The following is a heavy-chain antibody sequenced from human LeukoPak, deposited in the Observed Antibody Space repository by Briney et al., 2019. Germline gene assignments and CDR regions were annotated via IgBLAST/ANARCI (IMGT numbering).Heavy chain of an antibody. J-gene: IGHJ6*03. V-gene: IGHV3-30*04. CDR3: AKGRGWEASYYYYYMDV. CDR2: ISYNGINK. Sequence: GGSLRLSCAASGFTFSNYAMHWVRQAPGKGLAWVAIISYNGINKYYTDSVKGRFTISRDNSKNTLYLQMNSLRAEDTAVYYCAKGRGWEASYYYYYMDVWGKGTTVTISS. D-gene: IGHD1-26*01. CDR1: GFTFSNYA.